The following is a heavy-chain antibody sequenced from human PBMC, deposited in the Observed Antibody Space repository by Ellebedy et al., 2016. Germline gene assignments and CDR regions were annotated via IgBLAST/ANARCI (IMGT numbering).Heavy chain of an antibody. Sequence: GGSLRLXXKVSGYTYSGYWIGWVRQMPGKGLEWVGIIYPGDSETRYSPSFEGQVTITADKSMSTVFLQWSRVSASDSAMYYCASSGVVGSRGHYFDYWGQGTLVTVSS. J-gene: IGHJ4*01. V-gene: IGHV5-51*01. CDR2: IYPGDSET. CDR3: ASSGVVGSRGHYFDY. CDR1: GYTYSGYW. D-gene: IGHD1-26*01.